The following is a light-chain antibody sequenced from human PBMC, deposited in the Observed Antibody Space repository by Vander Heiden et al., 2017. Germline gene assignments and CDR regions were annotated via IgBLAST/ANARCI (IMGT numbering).Light chain of an antibody. Sequence: EDVMPQPPPSLPVTLGRAASISCSASQSLVSSYGHTYLSWYQQRPAQSPRRLIYKVSNRDSGVPDRFSGSGSGTDFTLQITRVEAEDVGVYYCMQGTYWPLTFGGGTKVEIK. CDR1: QSLVSSYGHTY. CDR3: MQGTYWPLT. CDR2: KVS. V-gene: IGKV2-30*01. J-gene: IGKJ4*01.